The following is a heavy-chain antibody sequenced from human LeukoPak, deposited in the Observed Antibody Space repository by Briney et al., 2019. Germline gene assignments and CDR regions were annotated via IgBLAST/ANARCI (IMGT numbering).Heavy chain of an antibody. D-gene: IGHD2-2*01. CDR1: GYSFTSYW. Sequence: GESLKISCKGSGYSFTSYWIGWVRQMPGKGLEWMGMIYPGDSDIRYSPSFQGQVTISADKSISTAYLQWSSLKASDTAMYYCARTTIGYCSSTSCPDYYYYGMDVWGQGTTVTVSS. J-gene: IGHJ6*02. V-gene: IGHV5-51*01. CDR2: IYPGDSDI. CDR3: ARTTIGYCSSTSCPDYYYYGMDV.